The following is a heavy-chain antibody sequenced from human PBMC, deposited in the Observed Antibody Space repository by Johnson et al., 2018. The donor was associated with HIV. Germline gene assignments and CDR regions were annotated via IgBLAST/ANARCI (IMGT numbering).Heavy chain of an antibody. CDR2: IKSKTDGGTT. CDR1: GFTFSNAW. V-gene: IGHV3-15*01. Sequence: VQLVESGGGLVKPGGSLRLSCAASGFTFSNAWMSWVRQAPGKGLEWVGRIKSKTDGGTTDYAAPVKGRFTISRDDSKNTLYLQMNSLKTEDTAVYYCAKGRELLRRLWDAFDIWGQGTMVTVSS. J-gene: IGHJ3*02. CDR3: AKGRELLRRLWDAFDI. D-gene: IGHD1-26*01.